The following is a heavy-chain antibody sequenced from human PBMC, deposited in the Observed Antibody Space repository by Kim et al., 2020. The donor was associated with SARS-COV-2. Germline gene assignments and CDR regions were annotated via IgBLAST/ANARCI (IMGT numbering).Heavy chain of an antibody. J-gene: IGHJ4*02. V-gene: IGHV3-33*06. CDR3: AKDLKRKQIAAADY. Sequence: ADSVKGRFTISRDNSKNTLYLQMNSLRAEDTAVYYCAKDLKRKQIAAADYWGQGTLVTVSS. D-gene: IGHD6-13*01.